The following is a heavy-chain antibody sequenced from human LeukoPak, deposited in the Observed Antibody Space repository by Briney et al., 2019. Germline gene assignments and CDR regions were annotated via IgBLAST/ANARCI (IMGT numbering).Heavy chain of an antibody. J-gene: IGHJ4*02. CDR3: AKQRDYYDSSGYYRGYYFDY. CDR2: ISGSSTRT. V-gene: IGHV3-23*01. CDR1: GFIFSSYA. D-gene: IGHD3-22*01. Sequence: GGSLRLSCADSGFIFSSYAMSWVRQAPGKGLEWVSSISGSSTRTYYADSVKGRFTVSRDNPKNTLYLQMNSLRAEDTAVYYCAKQRDYYDSSGYYRGYYFDYWGQGTLVTVSS.